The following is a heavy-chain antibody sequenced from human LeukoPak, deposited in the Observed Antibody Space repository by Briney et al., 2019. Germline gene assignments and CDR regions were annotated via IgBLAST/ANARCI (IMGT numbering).Heavy chain of an antibody. CDR3: TGGPAGRRY. Sequence: GGSLRLSCAASGFSVSYNYVSWVRQAPGKGLEWVSLIYSNGNKVYADSVKGRFTISRDSSKNTLYLQMNSLRVEETAVYYCTGGPAGRRYWGQGTLVTVSS. V-gene: IGHV3-53*01. CDR2: IYSNGNK. J-gene: IGHJ4*02. D-gene: IGHD3-16*01. CDR1: GFSVSYNY.